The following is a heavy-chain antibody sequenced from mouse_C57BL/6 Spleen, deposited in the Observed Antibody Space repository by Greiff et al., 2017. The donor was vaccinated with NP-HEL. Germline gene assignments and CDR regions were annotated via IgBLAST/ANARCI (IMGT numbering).Heavy chain of an antibody. J-gene: IGHJ1*03. V-gene: IGHV1-18*01. CDR2: INPNNGGT. CDR3: ARRDYYGLDV. CDR1: GYTFTDYN. D-gene: IGHD1-2*01. Sequence: VQLQQSGPELVKPGASVKIPCKASGYTFTDYNMDWVKQSPGKSLEWIGDINPNNGGTIYHQKFKGKATLTVDKSSSTDYMELRSLTAEDTAVYYCARRDYYGLDVWGTGTTVTVSS.